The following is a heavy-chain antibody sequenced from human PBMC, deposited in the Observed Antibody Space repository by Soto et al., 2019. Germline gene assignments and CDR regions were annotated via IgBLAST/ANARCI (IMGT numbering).Heavy chain of an antibody. CDR1: GFTFSSFW. CDR2: INQDGSEK. D-gene: IGHD3-3*01. Sequence: PGGSLRLSCAASGFTFSSFWITRVRQAPGKGLEWVANINQDGSEKHYVDSVKGRFTLSRDNAENSVYLQMNSLRADDTAVYYCARDFGVQELDYWGQGTLVTVSS. J-gene: IGHJ4*02. CDR3: ARDFGVQELDY. V-gene: IGHV3-7*01.